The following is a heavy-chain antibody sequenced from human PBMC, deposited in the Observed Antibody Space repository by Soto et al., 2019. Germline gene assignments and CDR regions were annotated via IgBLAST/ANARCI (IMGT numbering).Heavy chain of an antibody. CDR2: IYYSGST. J-gene: IGHJ4*02. CDR3: ARGVRYSSGWYAY. D-gene: IGHD6-19*01. CDR1: GGSVSSGSYY. Sequence: QVQLQESGPGLVKPSETLSLTCTVSGGSVSSGSYYWSWIRQPPGKGLEWIGYIYYSGSTNYNPSLKSRVTISVDTSKNQFFLKLSSVTAADTAVYYCARGVRYSSGWYAYWGQGTLVTVSS. V-gene: IGHV4-61*01.